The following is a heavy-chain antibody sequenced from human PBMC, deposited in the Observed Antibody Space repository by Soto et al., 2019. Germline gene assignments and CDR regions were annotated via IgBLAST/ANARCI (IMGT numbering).Heavy chain of an antibody. CDR2: ISAYNGNT. V-gene: IGHV1-18*01. J-gene: IGHJ4*02. CDR3: ARDGNVQLWPQYLDY. Sequence: ASVKVSCKAAGYTFTSYGISWVRQAPGQGLEWMGWISAYNGNTNYAQKLQGRVTMTTDTSTSTAYMELRSLRSDDTAVYYCARDGNVQLWPQYLDYWGQGTLVTVSS. D-gene: IGHD5-18*01. CDR1: GYTFTSYG.